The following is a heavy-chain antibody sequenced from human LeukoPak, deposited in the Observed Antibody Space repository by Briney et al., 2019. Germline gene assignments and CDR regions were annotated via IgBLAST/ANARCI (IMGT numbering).Heavy chain of an antibody. J-gene: IGHJ6*03. CDR1: GFTVSSNY. Sequence: GGSLRLSCAASGFTVSSNYMSWVRQAPGKGLEWVSVIYSGGSTYYADSVKGRFTISRDNSKHTLYLQMNSLRAEDPAVYYCARDGTGTGDYYYYYMDVWGKGTTVTVSS. CDR3: ARDGTGTGDYYYYYMDV. D-gene: IGHD3/OR15-3a*01. V-gene: IGHV3-53*01. CDR2: IYSGGST.